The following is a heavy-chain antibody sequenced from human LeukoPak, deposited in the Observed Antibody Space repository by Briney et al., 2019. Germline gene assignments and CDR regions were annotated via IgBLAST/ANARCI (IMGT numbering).Heavy chain of an antibody. J-gene: IGHJ3*02. CDR2: TDASGNYI. CDR3: ARGRSITLLRGVAMSDGFDI. D-gene: IGHD3-10*01. CDR1: GCTFSNYG. Sequence: GGSLRLSCAAPGCTFSNYGMNWVRQAPGKGLEWVSFTDASGNYIYYGDSAKGRFTISRDNAKNLVFLQMNGLRAEDTAVYYCARGRSITLLRGVAMSDGFDIWGQGAMVAVSS. V-gene: IGHV3-21*01.